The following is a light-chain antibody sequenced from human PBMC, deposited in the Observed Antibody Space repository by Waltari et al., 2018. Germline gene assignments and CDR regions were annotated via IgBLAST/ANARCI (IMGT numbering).Light chain of an antibody. V-gene: IGLV8-61*01. Sequence: QTVVTQEPSFSVSPGGTVTLTCGLSSGSVSNSYYPAWHQQTPGQTPRTRTHNTNPPSSGVPCRFSGSIICNKAALTLTGAQADDEADYYCALHMGNYIGVFGGGTKLTVL. CDR1: SGSVSNSYY. CDR2: NTN. J-gene: IGLJ3*02. CDR3: ALHMGNYIGV.